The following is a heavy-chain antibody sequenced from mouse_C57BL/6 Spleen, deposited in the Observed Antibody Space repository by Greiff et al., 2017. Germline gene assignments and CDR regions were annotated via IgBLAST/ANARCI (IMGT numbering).Heavy chain of an antibody. CDR3: ARKEYYGSSPLDY. D-gene: IGHD1-1*01. V-gene: IGHV1-85*01. Sequence: VQPQQSGPELVKPGASVKLSCKASGYTFTSYDINWVKQRPGQGLEWIGWIYPRDGSTKYNEKFKGKATLTVDTSSSTAYMELHSLTSEDSAVYFCARKEYYGSSPLDYWGQGTTLTVSS. CDR1: GYTFTSYD. J-gene: IGHJ2*01. CDR2: IYPRDGST.